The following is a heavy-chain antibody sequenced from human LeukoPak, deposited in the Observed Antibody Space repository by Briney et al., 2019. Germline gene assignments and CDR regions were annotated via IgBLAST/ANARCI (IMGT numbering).Heavy chain of an antibody. D-gene: IGHD1-1*01. CDR1: VYSFTDYA. CDR3: ARGNGLENWFDP. J-gene: IGHJ5*02. Sequence: ASVKVSCKASVYSFTDYAITWVRQAPGQGLAWMGWLSTYNRYTHHAHKVQGRVTMTRDTSTSTAYMEMGTLRSEETAVYYCARGNGLENWFDPWGQGTLVTVSS. CDR2: LSTYNRYT. V-gene: IGHV1-18*01.